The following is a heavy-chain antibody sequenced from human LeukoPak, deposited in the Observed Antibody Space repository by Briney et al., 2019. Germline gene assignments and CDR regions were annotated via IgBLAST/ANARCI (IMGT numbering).Heavy chain of an antibody. D-gene: IGHD2-2*01. J-gene: IGHJ2*01. CDR2: INPNSGGT. CDR1: GYTFTGYY. V-gene: IGHV1-2*06. Sequence: ASVKVSCKASGYTFTGYYMHWVRQAPGQGLEWMGRINPNSGGTNYAQKFQGRVTMTRDTSISTAYMELSRLRSDDTAVYYCAREPTYQGWYFDLWGRGTLATVSS. CDR3: AREPTYQGWYFDL.